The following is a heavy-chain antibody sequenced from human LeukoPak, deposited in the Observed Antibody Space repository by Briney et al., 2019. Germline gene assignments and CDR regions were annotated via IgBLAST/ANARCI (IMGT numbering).Heavy chain of an antibody. CDR3: ARIAHDYGDSDFDY. D-gene: IGHD4-17*01. CDR2: ISAYNGNT. J-gene: IGHJ4*02. V-gene: IGHV1-18*01. CDR1: GYTFTSYG. Sequence: ASVKVSCKASGYTFTSYGTSWVRQAPGQGLEWMGWISAYNGNTNYAQKLQGRVTMTTDTSTSTAYMELRSLRSDDTAVYYCARIAHDYGDSDFDYWGQGTLVTVSS.